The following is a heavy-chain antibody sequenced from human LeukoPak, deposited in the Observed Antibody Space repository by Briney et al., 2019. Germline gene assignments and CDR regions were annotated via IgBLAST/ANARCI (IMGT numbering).Heavy chain of an antibody. J-gene: IGHJ4*02. CDR3: ARGTRGYRQRTFDY. Sequence: ASVKVSCKASGGTFSSYAISWVRQAPGQGLEWMGWISAYNGNTNYAQKLQGRVTMTTDTSTSTAYMELRSLRSDDTAVYYCARGTRGYRQRTFDYWGQGTPVTVSS. D-gene: IGHD6-13*01. CDR1: GGTFSSYA. V-gene: IGHV1-18*01. CDR2: ISAYNGNT.